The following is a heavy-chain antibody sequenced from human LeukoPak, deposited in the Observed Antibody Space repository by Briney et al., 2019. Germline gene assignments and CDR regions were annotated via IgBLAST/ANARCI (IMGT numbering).Heavy chain of an antibody. V-gene: IGHV3-74*01. CDR1: EFPFRITW. CDR3: VRDGVGAPPFDY. CDR2: VKGDGTST. J-gene: IGHJ4*02. Sequence: GGSLRPSCAASEFPFRITWMHWIRKVPGKGPFGVSRVKGDGTSTAYADSVRGRFTISRDNAKNTLYLQMNSLRADDTAVYYCVRDGVGAPPFDYWGQGTLVTVSS. D-gene: IGHD1-26*01.